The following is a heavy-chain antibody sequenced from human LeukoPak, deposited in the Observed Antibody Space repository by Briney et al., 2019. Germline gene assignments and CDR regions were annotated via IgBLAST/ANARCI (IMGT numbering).Heavy chain of an antibody. CDR2: IIPIFGTA. CDR1: GGTFSSYA. D-gene: IGHD3-10*01. CDR3: ARYGSGSLGDYYFDY. V-gene: IGHV1-69*13. J-gene: IGHJ4*02. Sequence: ASVKVSCKAFGGTFSSYAISWVRQAPGQGLEWMGGIIPIFGTANYAQKFQGRVTITADESTSTAYMELSSLRSEDTAVYYCARYGSGSLGDYYFDYWGQGTLVTVSS.